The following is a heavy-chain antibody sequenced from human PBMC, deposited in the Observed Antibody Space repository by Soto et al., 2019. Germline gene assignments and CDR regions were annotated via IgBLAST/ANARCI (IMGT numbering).Heavy chain of an antibody. J-gene: IGHJ3*02. D-gene: IGHD4-17*01. CDR2: IYYSGST. CDR1: GGSISSGGYY. Sequence: QVQLQESGPGLVKPSQTLSLTCTVSGGSISSGGYYWSWIRQHPGKGLEWIGYIYYSGSTYYNPSLKGRVTMSVDTSKNQFSLKLSSVTAADTAVYYCARAHEDYGDYACAFDIWGQGTMVTVSS. CDR3: ARAHEDYGDYACAFDI. V-gene: IGHV4-31*03.